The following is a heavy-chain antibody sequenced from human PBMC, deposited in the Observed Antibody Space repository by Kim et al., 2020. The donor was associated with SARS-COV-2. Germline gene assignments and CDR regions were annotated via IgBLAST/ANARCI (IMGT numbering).Heavy chain of an antibody. J-gene: IGHJ5*02. D-gene: IGHD2-15*01. V-gene: IGHV4-4*07. CDR3: AREMLHNWFDP. Sequence: TNNTPSLRSRVTMSVDTSKNQFSLKLSSVTAADTAVYYCAREMLHNWFDPWGQGTLVTVSS. CDR2: T.